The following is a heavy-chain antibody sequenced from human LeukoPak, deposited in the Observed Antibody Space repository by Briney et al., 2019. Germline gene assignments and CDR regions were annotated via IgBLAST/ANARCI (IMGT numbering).Heavy chain of an antibody. CDR2: IYHSGST. Sequence: SQTLSLTCAVSGGSISSGGYSWSWIRQPPGKGLEWIGYIYHSGSTYYNPSLKSRVTISVDRSKNQFSLKLSSVTAADTAVYYCARARYYYDSSGYPPMYYFDDWGQGTLVTVSS. V-gene: IGHV4-30-2*01. CDR3: ARARYYYDSSGYPPMYYFDD. D-gene: IGHD3-22*01. J-gene: IGHJ4*02. CDR1: GGSISSGGYS.